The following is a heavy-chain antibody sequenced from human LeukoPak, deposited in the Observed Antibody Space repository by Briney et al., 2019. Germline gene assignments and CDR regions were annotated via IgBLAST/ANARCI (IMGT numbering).Heavy chain of an antibody. CDR2: IIPIFGTA. CDR3: TAVISSSWDDY. J-gene: IGHJ4*02. V-gene: IGHV1-69*13. D-gene: IGHD6-13*01. CDR1: GYTFTSYY. Sequence: GASVKVSCKASGYTFTSYYMHWVRQAPGQGLEWMGGIIPIFGTANYAQKFQGRVTITADESTSTAYMELSSLRSEDTAVYYCTAVISSSWDDYWGQGTLVTVSS.